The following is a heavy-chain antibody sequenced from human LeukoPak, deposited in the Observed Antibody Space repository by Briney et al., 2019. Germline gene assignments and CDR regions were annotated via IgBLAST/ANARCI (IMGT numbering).Heavy chain of an antibody. CDR3: ARTVTTPARYCSSTSCFGGYYMDV. D-gene: IGHD2-2*01. J-gene: IGHJ6*03. V-gene: IGHV4-59*12. CDR1: GGSISSYY. CDR2: IYYSGST. Sequence: SETLSLTCTVSGGSISSYYWSWIRQPPGKGLEWIGYIYYSGSTNYNPSLKSRVTMSVDTSKNQFSLKLSSVTAADTAVYYCARTVTTPARYCSSTSCFGGYYMDVWGKGTTVTVSS.